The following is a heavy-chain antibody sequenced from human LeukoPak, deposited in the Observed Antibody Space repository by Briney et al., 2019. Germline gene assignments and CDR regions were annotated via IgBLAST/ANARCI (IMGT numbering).Heavy chain of an antibody. D-gene: IGHD4-17*01. J-gene: IGHJ4*02. CDR1: SSYW. CDR3: ARHPSMTTALFGY. V-gene: IGHV4-39*01. CDR2: IFYSGST. Sequence: SSYWMSWVRRPPGKGLEWIGSIFYSGSTYYNPSLKSRVTISVDTSKNHISLRMSSVTAADTAVYYCARHPSMTTALFGYWGQGTLVTVSS.